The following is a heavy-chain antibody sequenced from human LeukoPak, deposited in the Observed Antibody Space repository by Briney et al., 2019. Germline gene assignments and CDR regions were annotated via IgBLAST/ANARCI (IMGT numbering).Heavy chain of an antibody. J-gene: IGHJ4*02. CDR2: ISSDGRNT. V-gene: IGHV3-30*18. D-gene: IGHD5-18*01. CDR1: GFTFDDYP. Sequence: GGSLRLSCAASGFTFDDYPMHWVRQAPGKGLEWVAVISSDGRNTYYADSVKGRFTISRDNSKNTLYLQMNSLRGEDTAVYYCAKPVSVDTAMVPCDYWGQGTLVTVSS. CDR3: AKPVSVDTAMVPCDY.